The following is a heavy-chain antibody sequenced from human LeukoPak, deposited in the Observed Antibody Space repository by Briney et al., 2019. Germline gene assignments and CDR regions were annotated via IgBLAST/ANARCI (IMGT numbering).Heavy chain of an antibody. CDR2: INWNGGST. CDR3: ARDNPYYYDSSGSFDY. D-gene: IGHD3-22*01. V-gene: IGHV3-20*04. J-gene: IGHJ4*02. CDR1: GFTFDDYG. Sequence: GSLRLSCAASGFTFDDYGMSWVRQAPGKGLEWVSGINWNGGSTCYADSVKGLFTISRDNAKNSLYLQMNSLRAEDTALYYCARDNPYYYDSSGSFDYWGQGTLVTVSS.